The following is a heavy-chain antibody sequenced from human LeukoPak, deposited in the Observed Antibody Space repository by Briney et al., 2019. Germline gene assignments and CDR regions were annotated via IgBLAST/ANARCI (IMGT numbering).Heavy chain of an antibody. CDR3: ARQELWRPLRY. CDR2: IYPGDSDT. Sequence: GESLKISCKGSGYSFTNYWIAWVRQMPGKGLEWMGIIYPGDSDTRYSPSFQGQVTISADKSISTAYLQWSSLKASDTAMYYRARQELWRPLRYWGRGTLVTVSS. D-gene: IGHD1-7*01. V-gene: IGHV5-51*01. CDR1: GYSFTNYW. J-gene: IGHJ4*02.